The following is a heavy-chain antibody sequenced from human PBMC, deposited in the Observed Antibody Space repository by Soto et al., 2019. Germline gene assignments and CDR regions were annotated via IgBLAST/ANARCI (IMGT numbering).Heavy chain of an antibody. CDR1: GFSLTTRGMT. V-gene: IGHV2-5*01. Sequence: SGPTLVNPTQTLTLTCTVSGFSLTTRGMTLGWIRQPPGKAPEWLALSTQYSPSLQGRLTFTEDTSKNQVVLTMTNMDPVDTATYYCARQIWFGEKKPLDYWGQGTLVTVSS. CDR3: ARQIWFGEKKPLDY. D-gene: IGHD3-10*01. J-gene: IGHJ4*02. CDR2: ST.